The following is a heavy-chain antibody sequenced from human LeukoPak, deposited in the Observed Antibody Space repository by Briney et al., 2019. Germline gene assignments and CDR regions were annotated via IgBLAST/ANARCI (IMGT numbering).Heavy chain of an antibody. CDR3: AKGAMVRGVIIWNYFDY. J-gene: IGHJ4*02. CDR2: INTDGSST. CDR1: GFTFSSYW. D-gene: IGHD3-10*01. Sequence: GGSLRLSCAASGFTFSSYWMHWVRQAPGKGLVWVSRINTDGSSTSYADSVKGRFTISRDNAKNTLYLQMNSLRAEDTAVYYCAKGAMVRGVIIWNYFDYWGQGTLVTVSS. V-gene: IGHV3-74*01.